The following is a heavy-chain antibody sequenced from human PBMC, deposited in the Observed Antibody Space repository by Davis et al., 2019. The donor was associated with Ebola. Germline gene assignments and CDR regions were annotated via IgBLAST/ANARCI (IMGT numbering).Heavy chain of an antibody. CDR3: AKDGLLWFGEPFGY. CDR2: ISYDGTSI. Sequence: GGSLRLSCAASGFSFSRYGMYWVRQAPGKGLEWVSFISYDGTSIYYGDSVKGRFTISRDNSKNTLYVQMNSLRTEDTAVYFCAKDGLLWFGEPFGYWGQGTLVTVSA. D-gene: IGHD3-10*01. V-gene: IGHV3-30*18. CDR1: GFSFSRYG. J-gene: IGHJ4*02.